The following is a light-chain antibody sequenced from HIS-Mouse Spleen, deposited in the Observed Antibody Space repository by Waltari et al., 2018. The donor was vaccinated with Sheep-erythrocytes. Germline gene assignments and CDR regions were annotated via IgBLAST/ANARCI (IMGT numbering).Light chain of an antibody. CDR2: QDS. J-gene: IGLJ3*02. CDR1: KLGDKY. CDR3: SSYAGSNNWV. Sequence: SYELTQPPSVSVSPGQTASITCSGDKLGDKYACWYQQKPGQSPVLVIYQDSNRPSGIPERFSGSNSGNTASLTVSGLQAEDEADYYCSSYAGSNNWVFGGGTKLTVL. V-gene: IGLV3-1*01.